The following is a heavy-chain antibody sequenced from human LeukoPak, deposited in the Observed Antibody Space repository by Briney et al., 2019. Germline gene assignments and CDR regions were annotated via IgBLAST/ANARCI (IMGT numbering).Heavy chain of an antibody. V-gene: IGHV3-7*01. J-gene: IGHJ4*02. CDR2: IKQDGSEK. CDR3: AREKELTGGELDY. CDR1: GFTFSSYR. Sequence: GGSLRLSCAASGFTFSSYRMSWVRQAPGKGLEWVANIKQDGSEKYYVDSVKGRFTISRDNAKNSLYLLMNSLRAEDTAAYYCAREKELTGGELDYWGQGTLVTVSS. D-gene: IGHD3-10*01.